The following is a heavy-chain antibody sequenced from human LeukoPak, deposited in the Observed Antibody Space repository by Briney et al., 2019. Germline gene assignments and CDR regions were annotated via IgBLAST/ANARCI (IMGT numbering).Heavy chain of an antibody. CDR3: AKGPGGDY. J-gene: IGHJ4*02. Sequence: GGSLRLSCAASGFTFSSYGMHWVRQAPGKGLEWVAVISYDGSNKYYADSVKGRFTISRDNSKNTLYLQMNSLRAEDTAVYYCAKGPGGDYWGQGTLVTVSS. V-gene: IGHV3-30*18. CDR1: GFTFSSYG. D-gene: IGHD3-16*01. CDR2: ISYDGSNK.